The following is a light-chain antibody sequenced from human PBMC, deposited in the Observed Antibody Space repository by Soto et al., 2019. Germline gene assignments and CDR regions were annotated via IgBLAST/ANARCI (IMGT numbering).Light chain of an antibody. Sequence: EIVMTQSPATLSVSPGERATLSCRASESVYSNLAWYQQKPGYAPRLLIHGTFTRAIGIPARFSGSGSGTVFTVTVKSVHSENFPVYCCQQDDKASLTFVGGTKVEIK. J-gene: IGKJ4*01. CDR2: GTF. V-gene: IGKV3-15*01. CDR3: QQDDKASLT. CDR1: ESVYSN.